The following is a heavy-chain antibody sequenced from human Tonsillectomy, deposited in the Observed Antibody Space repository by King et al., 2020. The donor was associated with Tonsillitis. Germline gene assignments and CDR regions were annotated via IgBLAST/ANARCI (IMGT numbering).Heavy chain of an antibody. CDR3: AKEGPITQVWGVPLYFDY. Sequence: VQLVESGGGLVQPGGSPRLSCTASGFTLSSYAMSWVRQAPGKGLEWVSAISGSGGSTYYADSVKGRFTISRDNSKNTLYLQMNSLRAEDTAVYYCAKEGPITQVWGVPLYFDYWGRGTLVTVSS. D-gene: IGHD3-10*01. CDR2: ISGSGGST. CDR1: GFTLSSYA. V-gene: IGHV3-23*04. J-gene: IGHJ4*02.